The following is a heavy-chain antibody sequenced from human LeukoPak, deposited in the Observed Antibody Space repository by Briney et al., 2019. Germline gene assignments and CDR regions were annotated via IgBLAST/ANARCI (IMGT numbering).Heavy chain of an antibody. CDR2: IDWDDDK. CDR1: GFSLSTSGMC. CDR3: ARDHYYGSGSYYFDY. Sequence: SGPALVKPTQTVTLTCTFSGFSLSTSGMCVSWIRQPPGKALEWLARIDWDDDKYYSTSLKTRLTISKDTSKNQVVLTMTNMDPVDTATYYCARDHYYGSGSYYFDYWGQGTLVTVSS. D-gene: IGHD3-10*01. J-gene: IGHJ4*02. V-gene: IGHV2-70*11.